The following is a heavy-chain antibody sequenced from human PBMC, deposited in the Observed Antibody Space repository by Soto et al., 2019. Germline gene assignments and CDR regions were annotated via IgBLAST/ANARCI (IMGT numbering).Heavy chain of an antibody. Sequence: QVQLVESGGGVVQPGRSLRLSCAASGFTFSSYGMHWVRQAPGKGLEWVAVIWYDGSNKYYADSVKGRFTISRDNSKNTXXLQMNSLRAEDTAVYYCARDKGSGQYYYYYYGMDVWGQGTTVTVSS. V-gene: IGHV3-33*01. D-gene: IGHD6-19*01. CDR3: ARDKGSGQYYYYYYGMDV. J-gene: IGHJ6*02. CDR2: IWYDGSNK. CDR1: GFTFSSYG.